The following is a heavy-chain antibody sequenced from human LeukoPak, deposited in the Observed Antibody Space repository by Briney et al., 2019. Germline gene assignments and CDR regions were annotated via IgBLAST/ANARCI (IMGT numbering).Heavy chain of an antibody. CDR2: ISVSGNT. CDR1: GFTLSGYA. V-gene: IGHV3-23*01. Sequence: GSLRLSCAASGFTLSGYAMSWVRQAPGKGLEWVSAISVSGNTYHADSVKGRFTISRDSSKNTLYLQMNRLRAEDAAVYYCAKAPVTTCSGAYCYPFDYWGQGTLVTVSS. D-gene: IGHD2-21*01. CDR3: AKAPVTTCSGAYCYPFDY. J-gene: IGHJ4*02.